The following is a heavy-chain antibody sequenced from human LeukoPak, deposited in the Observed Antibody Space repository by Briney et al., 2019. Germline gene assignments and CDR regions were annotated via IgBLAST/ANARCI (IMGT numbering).Heavy chain of an antibody. V-gene: IGHV3-7*01. Sequence: GGSLRLSCAASGFIFTNYFMSWVRQAPGKGLEWVASIKHDGSEKYYVDSVRGRFTISRDNTMNSLYLQMSSLRAEDTAVYYCATDRGWRTSGYYLYYFEYWGQGTLVTYSS. CDR1: GFIFTNYF. J-gene: IGHJ4*02. CDR3: ATDRGWRTSGYYLYYFEY. D-gene: IGHD3-3*01. CDR2: IKHDGSEK.